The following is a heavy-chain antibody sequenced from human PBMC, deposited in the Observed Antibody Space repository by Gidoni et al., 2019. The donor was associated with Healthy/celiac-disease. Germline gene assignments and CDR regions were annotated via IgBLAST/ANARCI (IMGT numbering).Heavy chain of an antibody. CDR3: AKVPYYDILTGYYGLDY. J-gene: IGHJ4*02. Sequence: EVQLLESGGGLVQPGGSLRLSCAASGFTFSSYAMSWVRQAPGKGLVLFSAISGSGRSTYYADSVKGRFTISRDNSKNTLYLQMNSLRAEDTAVYYCAKVPYYDILTGYYGLDYWGQGTLVTVSS. D-gene: IGHD3-9*01. CDR2: ISGSGRST. CDR1: GFTFSSYA. V-gene: IGHV3-23*01.